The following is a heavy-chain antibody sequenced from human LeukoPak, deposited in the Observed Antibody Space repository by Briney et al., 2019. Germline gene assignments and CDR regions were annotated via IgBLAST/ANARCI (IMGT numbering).Heavy chain of an antibody. CDR2: IYYSGST. Sequence: PSETLSLTCTVSGDSIGSSYWSWIRQPPGKGLEWIGYIYYSGSTSYNPSLKSRATISVDTSKNQFSLKLSSVTAADTAVYYCAREHHDFQIGVDYWGQGTLVTVSS. J-gene: IGHJ4*02. V-gene: IGHV4-59*12. CDR1: GDSIGSSY. CDR3: AREHHDFQIGVDY. D-gene: IGHD3-3*01.